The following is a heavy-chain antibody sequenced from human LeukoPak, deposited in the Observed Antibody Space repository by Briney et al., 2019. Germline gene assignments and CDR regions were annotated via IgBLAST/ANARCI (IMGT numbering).Heavy chain of an antibody. Sequence: GGSLRLSCAASGFTFSSYAMSWVRLAPGKGLEWVSAISGSGGSTYYADSVKGRFTISRDNSKNTLYLQMNSLRAEDTAVYYCASSTSCYLGCGFDYWGQGTLVTVSS. CDR1: GFTFSSYA. CDR2: ISGSGGST. D-gene: IGHD2-2*01. CDR3: ASSTSCYLGCGFDY. V-gene: IGHV3-23*01. J-gene: IGHJ4*02.